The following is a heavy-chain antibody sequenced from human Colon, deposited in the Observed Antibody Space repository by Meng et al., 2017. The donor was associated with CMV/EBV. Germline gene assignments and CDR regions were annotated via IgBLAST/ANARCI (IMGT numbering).Heavy chain of an antibody. Sequence: GESLKISCAASGFTFSSYGMSWVRQTPGRGLVWVSHISSDGSRATYADSVRGRFTVSRDNAKNTLYLQMNSLRAEDTAIYYCASAKYASGWYSDYWGQGTMVTVSS. CDR1: GFTFSSYG. CDR3: ASAKYASGWYSDY. D-gene: IGHD6-19*01. CDR2: ISSDGSRA. J-gene: IGHJ4*02. V-gene: IGHV3-74*03.